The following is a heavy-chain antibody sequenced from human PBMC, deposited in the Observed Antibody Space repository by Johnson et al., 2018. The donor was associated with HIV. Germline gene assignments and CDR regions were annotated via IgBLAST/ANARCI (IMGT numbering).Heavy chain of an antibody. CDR1: GFTVSSNY. Sequence: VQLVESGGGLVQPGGSLRLSCAASGFTVSSNYMSWVRQAPGKGLEWVSVIYSGGCTYYADSVKGRFTISRDNSKNTLYLQMNSLRAEDTAVYYCATSLTGTRPFDIWGQGTMVTVSS. D-gene: IGHD1-7*01. J-gene: IGHJ3*02. CDR2: IYSGGCT. V-gene: IGHV3-66*02. CDR3: ATSLTGTRPFDI.